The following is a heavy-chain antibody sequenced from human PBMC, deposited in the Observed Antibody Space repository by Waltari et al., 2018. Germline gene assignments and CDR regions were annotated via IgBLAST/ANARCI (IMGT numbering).Heavy chain of an antibody. CDR3: AKPNTYYDFWSGYHYYFDY. Sequence: EVQLLESGGGLVQPGGSLRLSCAASGFTFSSYAMSWVRQAPGKGLEWVSAIIGSGCSTYYADSVKGRFTISRDNSKNTLYLQMNSLRAEDTAVYYCAKPNTYYDFWSGYHYYFDYWGQGTLVTVSS. CDR1: GFTFSSYA. CDR2: IIGSGCST. J-gene: IGHJ4*02. V-gene: IGHV3-23*01. D-gene: IGHD3-3*01.